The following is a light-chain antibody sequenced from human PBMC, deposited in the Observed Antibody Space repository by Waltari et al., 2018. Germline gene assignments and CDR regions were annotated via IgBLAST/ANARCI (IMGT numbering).Light chain of an antibody. CDR2: RTN. CDR1: SGSLPSGHY. V-gene: IGLV8-61*01. CDR3: VMYVGSGIWV. J-gene: IGLJ3*02. Sequence: QTVVTQEPSFSVSPGGTVTLPCGLTSGSLPSGHYPRWYQQTPGQAPRTLIYRTNTRSSGVPDRFSGSIVGNKAALTITGAQADDESDYYCVMYVGSGIWVFGGGTKLTVL.